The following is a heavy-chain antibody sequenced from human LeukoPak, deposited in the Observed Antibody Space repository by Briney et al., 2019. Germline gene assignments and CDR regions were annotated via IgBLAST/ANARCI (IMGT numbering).Heavy chain of an antibody. V-gene: IGHV1-24*01. CDR3: ATDHKQWTLRSNAFDI. D-gene: IGHD6-19*01. CDR2: FDPEDGET. J-gene: IGHJ3*02. Sequence: ASVKVSCTVSGYTLTELSMHWVRQAPGKGLEWMGGFDPEDGETIYAQKFQGRVTMTEDTSTDTAYMELSSLRSEDTAVYYCATDHKQWTLRSNAFDIWGQGTMVTVSS. CDR1: GYTLTELS.